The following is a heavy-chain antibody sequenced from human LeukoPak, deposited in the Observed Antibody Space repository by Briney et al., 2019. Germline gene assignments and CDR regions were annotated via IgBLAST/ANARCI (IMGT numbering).Heavy chain of an antibody. CDR3: ARDLSSGIFDY. D-gene: IGHD3-10*02. CDR2: INPNSGGT. J-gene: IGHJ4*02. V-gene: IGHV1-2*02. CDR1: GGTFSSYA. Sequence: ASVKVSCKASGGTFSSYAISWVRQAPRQGLEWMGWINPNSGGTNYAQKFQGRVTMTRDTSISTAHMELSRLRSDDTAVYYCARDLSSGIFDYWGQGTLVTVSS.